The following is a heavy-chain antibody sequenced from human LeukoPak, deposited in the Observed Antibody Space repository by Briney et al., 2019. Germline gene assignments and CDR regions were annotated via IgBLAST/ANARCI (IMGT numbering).Heavy chain of an antibody. CDR1: GGSISSYY. CDR2: IYYSGST. D-gene: IGHD3-9*01. Sequence: PSETLSLTCTVSGGSISSYYWSWIRQPPGKGLEWIGYIYYSGSTDYNPSLKSRVTISVDTSKNQFSLKLSSVTAADTAVYYCARGHYDILTGYYSPNWLDPWGQGTLVTVSS. J-gene: IGHJ5*02. V-gene: IGHV4-59*01. CDR3: ARGHYDILTGYYSPNWLDP.